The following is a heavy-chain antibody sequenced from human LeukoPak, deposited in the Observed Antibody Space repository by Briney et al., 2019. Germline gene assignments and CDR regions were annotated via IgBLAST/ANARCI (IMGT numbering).Heavy chain of an antibody. V-gene: IGHV4-39*01. CDR2: IYYSGST. CDR1: GGSISSSSYY. CDR3: ARHDLTNIVVVPAAVNWFDP. J-gene: IGHJ5*02. Sequence: KPSETLSLTCTVSGGSISSSSYYWGWIRQPPGKGLEWIRSIYYSGSTYYNPSLKSRVTISVDTSKNQFSLKLSSVTAADTAVYYCARHDLTNIVVVPAAVNWFDPWGQGTLVTVTS. D-gene: IGHD2-2*01.